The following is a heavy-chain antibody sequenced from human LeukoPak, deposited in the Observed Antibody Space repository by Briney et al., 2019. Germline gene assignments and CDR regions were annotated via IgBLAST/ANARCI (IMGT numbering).Heavy chain of an antibody. J-gene: IGHJ4*02. Sequence: GGSLRLSCTASGFNFNEHGMHWVRQAPGKGLEWVSYISSASTTIYYVDSVKGRFTVSRDNAKNSLSLQMDSLRAEDTAVYYCATIKSGASDYWGQGTLVTVSS. V-gene: IGHV3-48*04. CDR2: ISSASTTI. CDR3: ATIKSGASDY. D-gene: IGHD7-27*01. CDR1: GFNFNEHG.